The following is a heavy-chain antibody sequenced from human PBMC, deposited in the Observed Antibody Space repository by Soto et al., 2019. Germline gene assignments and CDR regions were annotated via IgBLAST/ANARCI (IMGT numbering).Heavy chain of an antibody. CDR1: GYTFTSYY. J-gene: IGHJ3*02. CDR3: ARDGGIAAGAFDI. V-gene: IGHV1-46*01. Sequence: GASVKVSCKAPGYTFTSYYMHWVRQAPGQGLEWMGIINPSGGSTSYAQKFQGRVTMTRDTSTSTVYMELSSLRSEDTAVYYCARDGGIAAGAFDIWGQGTMVTVSS. CDR2: INPSGGST. D-gene: IGHD6-13*01.